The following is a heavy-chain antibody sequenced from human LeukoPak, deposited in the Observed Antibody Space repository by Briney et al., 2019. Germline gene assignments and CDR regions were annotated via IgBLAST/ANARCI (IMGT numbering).Heavy chain of an antibody. J-gene: IGHJ3*02. D-gene: IGHD1-26*01. CDR2: IYTSGST. CDR3: ARRGWGRGSYYAYDAFDI. CDR1: GGSISSGSYY. V-gene: IGHV4-61*02. Sequence: SETLSRTCTVSGGSISSGSYYWSWIRQPAGKGLEWIGRIYTSGSTNYNPSLKSRVTISVDTSKNQFSLKLSSVTAADTAVYYCARRGWGRGSYYAYDAFDIWGQGTMVTVSS.